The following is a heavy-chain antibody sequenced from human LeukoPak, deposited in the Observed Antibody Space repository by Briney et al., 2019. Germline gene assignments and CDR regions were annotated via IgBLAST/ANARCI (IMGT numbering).Heavy chain of an antibody. D-gene: IGHD5-18*01. J-gene: IGHJ3*02. V-gene: IGHV3-9*01. CDR1: GFTFDDYA. CDR3: ARDRGWIQHDI. CDR2: ISWNSGSI. Sequence: GGSLRLSCAASGFTFDDYAMHWVRQAPGKGLEWVSGISWNSGSIGYADSVKGRFTISRDNAKNSLYLQMSSLRAEDTALYYCARDRGWIQHDIWGQGTMVTVSS.